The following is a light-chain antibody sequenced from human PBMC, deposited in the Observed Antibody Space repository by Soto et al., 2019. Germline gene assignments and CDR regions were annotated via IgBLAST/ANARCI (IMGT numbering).Light chain of an antibody. J-gene: IGLJ1*01. CDR3: AAWDDSLNGSYV. CDR1: TSHIGGNT. V-gene: IGLV1-44*01. CDR2: GNN. Sequence: QSVLTQPPSASGTPGQRVTISCSGSTSHIGGNTVDWYQQLPGTAPKLLIYGNNRRPSGVPDRFSGSKSGTSASLAISGLQSDDEADYYCAAWDDSLNGSYVFGTGTKGTVL.